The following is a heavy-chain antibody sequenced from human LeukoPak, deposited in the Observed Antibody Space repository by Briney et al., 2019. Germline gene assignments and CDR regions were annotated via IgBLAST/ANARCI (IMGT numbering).Heavy chain of an antibody. Sequence: PGGSLRLSCAPSGFTFNSYAMHWPRQAPGKGLEYGSAISTSGGSTYYANSVKGRFTVSRDNSKNTLYLQVGSLTAEDMAVYYCARDQGAVVRGWTYFDYWGQGTLVTVSS. J-gene: IGHJ4*02. D-gene: IGHD3-10*01. V-gene: IGHV3-64*01. CDR2: ISTSGGST. CDR3: ARDQGAVVRGWTYFDY. CDR1: GFTFNSYA.